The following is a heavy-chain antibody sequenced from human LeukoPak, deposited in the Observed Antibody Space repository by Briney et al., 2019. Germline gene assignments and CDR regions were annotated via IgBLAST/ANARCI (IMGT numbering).Heavy chain of an antibody. CDR2: ISYNGLIK. CDR3: AKEPSPAYNDYSNYVGLSP. Sequence: PGRSLRLSCAASGFTFSSYAMHWVRQAQSKGLEWVSVISYNGLIKHYAVAVKGRFTISRDNSKNTLYLQMNSLRAEDTAVYYCAKEPSPAYNDYSNYVGLSPWGQGTLVTVSS. D-gene: IGHD4-11*01. CDR1: GFTFSSYA. V-gene: IGHV3-30-3*01. J-gene: IGHJ5*02.